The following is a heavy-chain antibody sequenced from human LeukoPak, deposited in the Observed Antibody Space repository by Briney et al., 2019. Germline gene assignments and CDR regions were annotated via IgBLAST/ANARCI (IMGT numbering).Heavy chain of an antibody. V-gene: IGHV4-59*01. CDR1: GGSIGSYY. J-gene: IGHJ4*02. Sequence: PSETLSLTCTVSGGSIGSYYWGWIRQPPGKELEWLGYIYYSGSTNYNPSLKSRVTMSVDTSKNQFSLRLSSVTAADTAVYYCARGRGYCSNTSCYLFDYWGQGTLVTVSP. CDR2: IYYSGST. D-gene: IGHD2-2*01. CDR3: ARGRGYCSNTSCYLFDY.